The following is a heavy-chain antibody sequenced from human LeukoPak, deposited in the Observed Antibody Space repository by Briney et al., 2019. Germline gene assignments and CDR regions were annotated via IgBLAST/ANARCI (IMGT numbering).Heavy chain of an antibody. CDR3: ARLYCISTSCYTIDS. CDR1: GYSFDSGYY. V-gene: IGHV4-38-2*02. D-gene: IGHD2-2*02. Sequence: PSETLSLTCTVSGYSFDSGYYWGWIRQPPGKGLEWIANIYYSGSTSYNPSLKSRVTVSIDTSKNKFSLKLYSVSAADTALYYCARLYCISTSCYTIDSWGQGTLVTVSS. J-gene: IGHJ4*02. CDR2: IYYSGST.